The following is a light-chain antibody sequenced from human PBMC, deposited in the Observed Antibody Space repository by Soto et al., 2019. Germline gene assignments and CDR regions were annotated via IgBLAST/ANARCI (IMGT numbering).Light chain of an antibody. V-gene: IGKV3-20*01. Sequence: EIVLTQSPGSLSLSPGESATLSCRASQSISNTHVAWYQQRPGQAPRLLIYDASRRDIGVPDRFSGSGSGTDFTLTISGLEPEDLAVNFCHQYDTSPQTFGQGTKVEIK. CDR2: DAS. CDR3: HQYDTSPQT. CDR1: QSISNTH. J-gene: IGKJ1*01.